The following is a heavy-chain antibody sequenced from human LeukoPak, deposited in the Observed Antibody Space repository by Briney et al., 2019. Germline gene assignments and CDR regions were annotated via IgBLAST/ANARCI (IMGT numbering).Heavy chain of an antibody. CDR1: GFTFSSYG. CDR2: ISGSGGST. D-gene: IGHD2-2*01. V-gene: IGHV3-23*01. Sequence: GGSLRLSCAASGFTFSSYGMSWVRQAPGKGLEWVSAISGSGGSTYYADSVKGRFTISRDNSRNTLYLQMNSLRAGDTAVYYCAKSFRSTSLDYWGQGTLVTVSS. CDR3: AKSFRSTSLDY. J-gene: IGHJ4*02.